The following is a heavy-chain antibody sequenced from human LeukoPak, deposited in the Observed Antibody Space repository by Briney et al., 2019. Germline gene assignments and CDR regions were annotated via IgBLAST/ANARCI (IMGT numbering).Heavy chain of an antibody. CDR1: GGTFSSYA. J-gene: IGHJ3*02. CDR3: ARATVAGTGVDI. V-gene: IGHV1-69*06. D-gene: IGHD6-19*01. Sequence: SVKVSCKASGGTFSSYAISWVRQAPGQGLEWMGGIIPTFGTANYAQKFQGRVTITADKSTSTAYMELSSLRSEDTAVYYCARATVAGTGVDIWGQGTMVTVSS. CDR2: IIPTFGTA.